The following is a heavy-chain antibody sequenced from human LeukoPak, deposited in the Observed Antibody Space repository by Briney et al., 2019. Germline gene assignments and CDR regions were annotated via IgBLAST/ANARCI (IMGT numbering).Heavy chain of an antibody. D-gene: IGHD2-2*01. CDR1: GGSISSGDYY. Sequence: NPSETLSLTCTVSGGSISSGDYYWSWIRQPPGKGLEWIGYIYYSGSTYYNPSLKSRVTISVDTSKNQFSLKLSSVTAADTAVYYCARYGEYCSSTSCYGSAWFDPWGQGTLVTVSS. J-gene: IGHJ5*02. CDR2: IYYSGST. V-gene: IGHV4-30-4*02. CDR3: ARYGEYCSSTSCYGSAWFDP.